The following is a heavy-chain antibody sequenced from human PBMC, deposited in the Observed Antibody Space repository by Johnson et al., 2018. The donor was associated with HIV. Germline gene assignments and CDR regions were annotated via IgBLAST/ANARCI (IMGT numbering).Heavy chain of an antibody. J-gene: IGHJ3*02. D-gene: IGHD5-12*01. V-gene: IGHV3-33*03. CDR3: AKDRGTDIARDAFDM. Sequence: QVQLVESGGGVVQPGRSLRLSCAASGFTFSTYGMHWVRQAPGKGLEWVAVMWYDGSNKYYADSVKGRFTISRDNAKNSLYLQMNSLTAEDTALYHCAKDRGTDIARDAFDMWGQGTMVTVS. CDR1: GFTFSTYG. CDR2: MWYDGSNK.